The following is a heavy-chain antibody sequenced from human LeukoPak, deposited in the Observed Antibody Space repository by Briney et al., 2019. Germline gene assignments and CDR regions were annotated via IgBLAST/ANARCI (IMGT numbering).Heavy chain of an antibody. Sequence: SETLSLTCPVSGGSVSSDSYYWIWIRQPPGKGLEWIGYIYYSGSSNYNPSLKSRITISVDTSKNQFSLKLSSVTAADTAVYYCARGRRASGYEDYWGQGTLVTVSS. CDR1: GGSVSSDSYY. J-gene: IGHJ4*02. CDR2: IYYSGSS. D-gene: IGHD5-12*01. CDR3: ARGRRASGYEDY. V-gene: IGHV4-61*01.